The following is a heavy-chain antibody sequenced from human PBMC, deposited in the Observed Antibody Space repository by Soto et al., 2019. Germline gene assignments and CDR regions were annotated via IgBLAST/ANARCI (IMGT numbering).Heavy chain of an antibody. D-gene: IGHD2-2*01. V-gene: IGHV3-74*01. CDR2: INSDGSST. J-gene: IGHJ5*02. CDR1: EFNCISYW. CDR3: ARDSEGHGYCSSTSCYVGPGNWFDP. Sequence: GGPMRLPCRAVEFNCISYWRHRVRKNPGKGLVWVSRINSDGSSTSYADSVKGRFTISRDNAKNTLYLQMNSLRAEDTAVYYCARDSEGHGYCSSTSCYVGPGNWFDPWGQGTLVTVSS.